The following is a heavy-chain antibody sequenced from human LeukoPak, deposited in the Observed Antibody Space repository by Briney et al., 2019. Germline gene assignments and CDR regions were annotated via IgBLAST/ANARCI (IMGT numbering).Heavy chain of an antibody. D-gene: IGHD6-19*01. J-gene: IGHJ4*02. CDR1: GFTFSSYG. V-gene: IGHV3-53*01. Sequence: QSGGSLRLSCAASGFTFSSYGMHWVRQAPGKGLEWVSVIYSGGITYYADSVKGRFTISRDNSKNTLYLQMNSLRAEDTAVYYCARGSVAGVQFDYWGQGTLVTVSS. CDR3: ARGSVAGVQFDY. CDR2: IYSGGIT.